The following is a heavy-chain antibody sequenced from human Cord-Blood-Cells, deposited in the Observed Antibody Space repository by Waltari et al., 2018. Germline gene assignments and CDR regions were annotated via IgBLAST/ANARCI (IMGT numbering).Heavy chain of an antibody. CDR1: GFTFSSYA. Sequence: EVQLLESGGGLVQPGGSLRLSCAASGFTFSSYAMSWVRQAPGKGLEWVSAISGSGGSTYYADAVKGRFTISRDNSKNTLYLQMNSLRAEDTAVYYCAKVKKSTQLELRSLFDYWGQGTLVTVSS. V-gene: IGHV3-23*01. CDR3: AKVKKSTQLELRSLFDY. CDR2: ISGSGGST. J-gene: IGHJ4*02. D-gene: IGHD1-7*01.